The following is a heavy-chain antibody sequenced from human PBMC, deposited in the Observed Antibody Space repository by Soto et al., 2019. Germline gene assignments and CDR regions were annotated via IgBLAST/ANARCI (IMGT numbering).Heavy chain of an antibody. V-gene: IGHV3-13*01. CDR2: IGTAGDT. Sequence: GGSLRLSCAASGFTFSSYDMHWVRQATGKGLEWVSAIGTAGDTYYPGSVKGRFTISRENAKNSLYLQMNSLRAEDTAVYYCARERPDYGDYAGYYGMDVWGQGTTVTVSS. CDR3: ARERPDYGDYAGYYGMDV. CDR1: GFTFSSYD. J-gene: IGHJ6*02. D-gene: IGHD4-17*01.